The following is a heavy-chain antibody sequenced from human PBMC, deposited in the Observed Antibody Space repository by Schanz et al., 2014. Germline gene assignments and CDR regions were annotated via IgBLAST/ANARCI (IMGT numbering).Heavy chain of an antibody. Sequence: QVQLVQSGAEVKKPGASVKVSCKASGYTFTSYGISWVRQAPGQRLEWMGWINTGSGDTKYSQNCQGRVTMTTDTSTSTVYMELRSLRSDDTAVYYCARSAGRDFWSGYYTRFDYWGQGTLVTVSS. V-gene: IGHV1-18*01. D-gene: IGHD3-3*01. CDR1: GYTFTSYG. CDR2: INTGSGDT. CDR3: ARSAGRDFWSGYYTRFDY. J-gene: IGHJ4*02.